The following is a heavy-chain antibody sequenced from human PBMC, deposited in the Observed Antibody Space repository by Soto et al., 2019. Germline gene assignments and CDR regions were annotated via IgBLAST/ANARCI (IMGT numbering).Heavy chain of an antibody. CDR3: ARAPPGPAPRWGV. CDR2: IYPTGKT. V-gene: IGHV4-30-2*01. J-gene: IGHJ6*02. CDR1: GGSIVSGGYS. D-gene: IGHD3-16*01. Sequence: PAETLSLTCTVSGGSIVSGGYSWSGIRQTPGKGLEWIGYIYPTGKTYYNPSLKNRATLSIDTSQNQFSLQLTSVTAADTAVYYCARAPPGPAPRWGVWGHGTTVTVS.